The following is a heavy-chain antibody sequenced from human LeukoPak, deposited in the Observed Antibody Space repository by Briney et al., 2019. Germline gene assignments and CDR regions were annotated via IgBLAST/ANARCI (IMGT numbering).Heavy chain of an antibody. CDR1: GGSISSYY. Sequence: SETLSLTCTVSGGSISSYYWSWIRQPPGKGLEWIGYIYYSGSTNYNPSLKSRVTISVDASKNQFSLKLSSVTAADTAVYYFARGPPNCDFWRGINYYYYYMEVWGKGTTVTVSS. J-gene: IGHJ6*03. CDR3: ARGPPNCDFWRGINYYYYYMEV. D-gene: IGHD3-3*01. V-gene: IGHV4-59*01. CDR2: IYYSGST.